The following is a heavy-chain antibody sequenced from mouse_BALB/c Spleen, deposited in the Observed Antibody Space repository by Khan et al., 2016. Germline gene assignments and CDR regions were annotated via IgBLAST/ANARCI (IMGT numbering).Heavy chain of an antibody. CDR2: INTYTGEP. Sequence: QIQLVQSGPELKKPGETVKISCKASGYTFTNYGMNWVKLAPGKGLKWMGWINTYTGEPTYADDFKGRFAFSLETSASTAYLQINNLKNEDTATYFCARRLRGGYAMDYWGQGTSVTVSS. D-gene: IGHD2-4*01. V-gene: IGHV9-3-1*01. CDR3: ARRLRGGYAMDY. J-gene: IGHJ4*01. CDR1: GYTFTNYG.